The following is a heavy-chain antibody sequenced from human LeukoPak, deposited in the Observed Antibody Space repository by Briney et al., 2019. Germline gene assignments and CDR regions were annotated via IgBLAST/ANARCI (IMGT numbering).Heavy chain of an antibody. CDR2: ISYDGSSN. CDR3: AREGGGWQRLGRFDS. D-gene: IGHD5-12*01. V-gene: IGHV3-30*16. Sequence: PGMSLRLSCAASGFTFTSYAMHWVRQAPGKGLEWVAVISYDGSSNYYADSVKGQCTISRDNSKSTLYLQMNSLRADDTAVYYCAREGGGWQRLGRFDSWGQGTLVTVPS. CDR1: GFTFTSYA. J-gene: IGHJ4*02.